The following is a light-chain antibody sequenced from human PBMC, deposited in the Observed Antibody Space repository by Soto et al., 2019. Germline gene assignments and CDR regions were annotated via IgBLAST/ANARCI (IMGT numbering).Light chain of an antibody. CDR2: DAS. Sequence: IVLTQSPATLSLSPGERATLSCRASQSVSSYLAWYQQKPGQAPRLLIYDASNRATGIPARFSGSGSGTDFTLTISGLEPEDFAVYYCQQRSNWPMFTFGQGTKLEIK. V-gene: IGKV3-11*01. CDR3: QQRSNWPMFT. CDR1: QSVSSY. J-gene: IGKJ2*01.